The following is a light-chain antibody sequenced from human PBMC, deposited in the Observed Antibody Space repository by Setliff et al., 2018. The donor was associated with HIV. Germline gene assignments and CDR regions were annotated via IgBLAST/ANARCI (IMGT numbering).Light chain of an antibody. Sequence: ALTQPPSVSGSPGQSVTISCTGTSSDVGSYNRVSWYQQPPGTAPKLMIYEVNNQPSGVPDRFSGSKSGNTASLTISGLQAEDEADYYCSSYTSISTYVFGTGTKVTVL. CDR1: SSDVGSYNR. CDR2: EVN. V-gene: IGLV2-18*02. J-gene: IGLJ1*01. CDR3: SSYTSISTYV.